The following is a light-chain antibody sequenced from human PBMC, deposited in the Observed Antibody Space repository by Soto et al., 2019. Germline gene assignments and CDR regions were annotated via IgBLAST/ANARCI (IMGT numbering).Light chain of an antibody. Sequence: QSALTQPPSASGSPGQSVTISCTGTSSDVGGSDYVSWYQHHPGKAPKLMIYDVSKRPSGVPDRFSGSKSGNMASLTVSGLQADDEADYYCISHVGHSNDFGTGTKVTVL. J-gene: IGLJ1*01. CDR3: ISHVGHSND. V-gene: IGLV2-8*01. CDR2: DVS. CDR1: SSDVGGSDY.